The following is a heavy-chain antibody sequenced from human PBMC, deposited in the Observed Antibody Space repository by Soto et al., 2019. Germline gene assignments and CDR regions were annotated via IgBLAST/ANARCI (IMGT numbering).Heavy chain of an antibody. Sequence: GGSQRLSCAASGFTFSSYSMNWVRQAPGKGLEWVSSISSSSSYIYYADSVKGRFTISRDNAKNSLYLQMNSLRAEDTAVYYCAREREDTAMVDYWGQGTLVTVSS. J-gene: IGHJ4*02. D-gene: IGHD5-18*01. V-gene: IGHV3-21*01. CDR1: GFTFSSYS. CDR2: ISSSSSYI. CDR3: AREREDTAMVDY.